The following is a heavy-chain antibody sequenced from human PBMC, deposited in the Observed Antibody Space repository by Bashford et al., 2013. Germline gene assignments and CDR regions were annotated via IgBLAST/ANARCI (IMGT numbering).Heavy chain of an antibody. D-gene: IGHD5-12*01. Sequence: SETLSLTCTVSGASIYSDYWSWIRQPPGKGLDWEWIGEISQTEAPKYNPSLKSRVTISLDTSKNQLSLKVNSVVAADTAVYYCTRHRDIYGDYDYSGYFFHGLDVWGQGTTVTVSS. CDR1: GASIYSDY. J-gene: IGHJ6*02. CDR3: TRHRDIYGDYDYSGYFFHGLDV. CDR2: ISQTEAP. V-gene: IGHV4-34*01.